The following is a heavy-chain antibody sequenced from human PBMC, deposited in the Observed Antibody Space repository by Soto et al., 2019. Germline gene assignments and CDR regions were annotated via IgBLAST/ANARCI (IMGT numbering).Heavy chain of an antibody. CDR3: ARGVAGPLHWFDP. CDR2: IMPIFRTP. Sequence: SVKVSCKASGGTFGNSAISWVRQAPGQGLEWLGGIMPIFRTPDYAQKFQGRVTITRDTSASTAYMELSSLRSEDTAVYYCARGVAGPLHWFDPWGQGTMVTVSS. CDR1: GGTFGNSA. J-gene: IGHJ5*02. V-gene: IGHV1-69*05. D-gene: IGHD6-19*01.